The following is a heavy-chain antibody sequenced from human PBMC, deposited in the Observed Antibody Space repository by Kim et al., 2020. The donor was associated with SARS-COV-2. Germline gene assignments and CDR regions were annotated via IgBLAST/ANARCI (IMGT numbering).Heavy chain of an antibody. V-gene: IGHV1-8*01. J-gene: IGHJ2*01. Sequence: ASVKVSCMASGYTFTAYDISWVRQAAGQGLEWMGWVNPNSGNTGYAQKFQGRVTMTRNTSISTAYMELNSLRSEDTAVYYCARGSSVVVEPTGTHSYWYFDLWGRGTLVTVSS. D-gene: IGHD1-1*01. CDR1: GYTFTAYD. CDR2: VNPNSGNT. CDR3: ARGSSVVVEPTGTHSYWYFDL.